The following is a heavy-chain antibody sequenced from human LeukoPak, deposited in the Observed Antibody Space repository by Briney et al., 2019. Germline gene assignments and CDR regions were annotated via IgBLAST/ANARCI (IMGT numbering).Heavy chain of an antibody. CDR3: ARRDRMVRGATGYDY. CDR2: IYYSGST. V-gene: IGHV4-59*08. CDR1: GGSFSSYY. Sequence: SETLSLTCTVSGGSFSSYYWSWIRQPPGKGLEWIGYIYYSGSTNYNPSLKSRVTISVDTSKNQFSLKLSSVTAADTAVYYCARRDRMVRGATGYDYWGQGTLVTVSS. D-gene: IGHD3-10*01. J-gene: IGHJ4*02.